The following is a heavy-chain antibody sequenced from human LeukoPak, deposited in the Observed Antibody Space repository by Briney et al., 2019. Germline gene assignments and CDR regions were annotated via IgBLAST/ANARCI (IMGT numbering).Heavy chain of an antibody. CDR3: ARSLGNWNWNYYYMDV. Sequence: PGGSLRLSCAASGFTFSNAWMSWVRQAPGKGLEWVGRIKSKTDGGTTDYAAPVKGRFTISRDDSKNTLYLQMNSLKTEDTAVYYCARSLGNWNWNYYYMDVWGKGTTVTVSS. CDR2: IKSKTDGGTT. V-gene: IGHV3-15*01. CDR1: GFTFSNAW. D-gene: IGHD1-7*01. J-gene: IGHJ6*03.